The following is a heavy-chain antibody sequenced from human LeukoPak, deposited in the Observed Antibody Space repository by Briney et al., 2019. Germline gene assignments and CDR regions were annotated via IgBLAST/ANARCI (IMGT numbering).Heavy chain of an antibody. CDR3: ARGRYSAGDNWFDP. CDR1: GGSITSSY. D-gene: IGHD3-9*01. J-gene: IGHJ5*02. Sequence: SETLSLTCTVSGGSITSSYWSWIRQSPGKGLEWIGYIHYTGSTNYNPSLKSRVTMLIDTSKNQFSLKLSSVTAADAAVYYCARGRYSAGDNWFDPWGQGTLVTVSS. V-gene: IGHV4-59*01. CDR2: IHYTGST.